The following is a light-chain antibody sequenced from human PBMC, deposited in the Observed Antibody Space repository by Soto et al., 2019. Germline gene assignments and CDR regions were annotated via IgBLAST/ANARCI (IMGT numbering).Light chain of an antibody. CDR1: QSLLYSSNNKNY. Sequence: DIVMTQSPDSLAVSLGERATINCKSSQSLLYSSNNKNYLAWYQQKPGQPPKLLLYWASTRESGVPDRFSGSGSGTDFTLTISSLQAEDVAVYYCQQCYSTSYTFGQGTKLEF. CDR2: WAS. J-gene: IGKJ2*01. CDR3: QQCYSTSYT. V-gene: IGKV4-1*01.